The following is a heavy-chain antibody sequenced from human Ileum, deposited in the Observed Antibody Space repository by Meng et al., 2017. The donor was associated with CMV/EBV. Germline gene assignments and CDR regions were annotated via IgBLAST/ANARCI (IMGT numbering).Heavy chain of an antibody. D-gene: IGHD1-26*01. Sequence: AFGFTVTRNNFIWVRPAQGQGPVWMVCINTNTGNTTDAQGFTVRFVFSLATSVNTAYLQITSLKPEDTSVYYCARDGLSGRHFDYWGQGSLVTVSS. CDR1: GFTVTRNN. J-gene: IGHJ4*02. CDR2: INTNTGNT. V-gene: IGHV7-4-1*02. CDR3: ARDGLSGRHFDY.